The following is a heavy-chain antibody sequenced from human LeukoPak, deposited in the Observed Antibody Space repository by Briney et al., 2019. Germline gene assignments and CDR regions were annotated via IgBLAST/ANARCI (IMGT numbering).Heavy chain of an antibody. V-gene: IGHV3-48*03. CDR2: ISSSGSTI. Sequence: GGSLRLSCAASGFTFSSYEMNWVRQAPGKGLEWVSYISSSGSTIYYADSVKGRFTISRDNAKNSLYLQMNSLRAEDTAVYYCARDNDYYSGMGVWGQGTTVTVSS. CDR1: GFTFSSYE. J-gene: IGHJ6*02. CDR3: ARDNDYYSGMGV. D-gene: IGHD2-8*01.